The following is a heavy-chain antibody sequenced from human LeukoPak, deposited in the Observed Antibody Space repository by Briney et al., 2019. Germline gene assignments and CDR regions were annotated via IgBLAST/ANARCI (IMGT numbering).Heavy chain of an antibody. D-gene: IGHD2-2*01. Sequence: SETLSLTCTVSGGSISSSSYYWGWIRQPPGKGLEWIGSIYYSGSTYYNPSLKSRVTISVDTSKNQFSLKLSSVTAADTAVYYCATYCSSTSCYAKDNWGQGTLVTVPS. V-gene: IGHV4-39*01. J-gene: IGHJ4*02. CDR2: IYYSGST. CDR3: ATYCSSTSCYAKDN. CDR1: GGSISSSSYY.